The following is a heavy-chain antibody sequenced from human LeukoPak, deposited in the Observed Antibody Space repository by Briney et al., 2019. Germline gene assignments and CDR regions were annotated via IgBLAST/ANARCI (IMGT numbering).Heavy chain of an antibody. CDR3: ARLWVLRFYYFDS. CDR1: RFTFSNYW. D-gene: IGHD3-3*01. J-gene: IGHJ4*02. Sequence: PGGSLRLSCAASRFTFSNYWMSWVRQAPGKGLEWVANIRQDGSEKYYVDSVKGRFTISRDNAKNSLFLQMNSLRAEDTAVYYCARLWVLRFYYFDSWGQGTLVTVSS. CDR2: IRQDGSEK. V-gene: IGHV3-7*05.